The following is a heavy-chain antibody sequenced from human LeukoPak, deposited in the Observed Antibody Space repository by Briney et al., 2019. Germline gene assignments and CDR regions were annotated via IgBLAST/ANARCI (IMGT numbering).Heavy chain of an antibody. V-gene: IGHV1-2*02. CDR1: GYTFTGYY. CDR3: ARDMASYYYDSSGYEGGY. J-gene: IGHJ4*02. Sequence: ASVKVSCKASGYTFTGYYMHWVRQAPGQGLEWMGWINPNSGGTNYAQKFQGRVTMTRDTSISTAYMELSRLRSDGTAVYYCARDMASYYYDSSGYEGGYWGQGTLVTVSS. CDR2: INPNSGGT. D-gene: IGHD3-22*01.